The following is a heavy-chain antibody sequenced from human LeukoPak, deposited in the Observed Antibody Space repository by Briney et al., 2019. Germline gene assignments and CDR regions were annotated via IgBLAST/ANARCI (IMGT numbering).Heavy chain of an antibody. D-gene: IGHD5-12*01. J-gene: IGHJ4*02. CDR3: ARRNSGYNNFDY. CDR2: IYYSGST. CDR1: GGSISSSSYY. V-gene: IGHV4-39*01. Sequence: RSSETLSLTCTVPGGSISSSSYYWGWIRQPPGKGLEWIGSIYYSGSTYYNPSLKSRVTLSVDTSKNQFSLKLSSVTAADTAIYYCARRNSGYNNFDYWGQGTLVTVSS.